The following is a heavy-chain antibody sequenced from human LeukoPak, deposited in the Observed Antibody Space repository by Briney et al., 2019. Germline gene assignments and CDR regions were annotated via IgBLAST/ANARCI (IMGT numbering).Heavy chain of an antibody. CDR3: ARAFCWGGDCPSSH. Sequence: ASVKVSCKASGGTFSSYAISWVRQAPGQGLEWMGGIIPIFGTANYAQKFQGRVTITTDESTSTAYMELSSLRSEDTAVYYCARAFCWGGDCPSSHWGQGTLVAVSS. V-gene: IGHV1-69*05. D-gene: IGHD2-21*02. CDR1: GGTFSSYA. J-gene: IGHJ4*02. CDR2: IIPIFGTA.